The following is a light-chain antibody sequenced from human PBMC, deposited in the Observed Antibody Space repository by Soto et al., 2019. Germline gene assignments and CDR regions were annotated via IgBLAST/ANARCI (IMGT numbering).Light chain of an antibody. CDR1: SSDIGGYNY. CDR3: SSYTTTYTPLYV. Sequence: QSVLAQPASVSGSPGQSITISCTGTSSDIGGYNYVSWYQQHPGKAPKLMIYEVSNRPSGVSNRFSGSKSGNTASLTISGLQPDDEADYYCSSYTTTYTPLYVFGTGTKVTVL. V-gene: IGLV2-14*01. J-gene: IGLJ1*01. CDR2: EVS.